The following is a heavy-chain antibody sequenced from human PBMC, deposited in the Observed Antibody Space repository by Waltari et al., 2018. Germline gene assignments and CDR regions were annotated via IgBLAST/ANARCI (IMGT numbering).Heavy chain of an antibody. Sequence: DVQLVESGGGLVQPGGSRRLSCSASGFPFGAYWMNWVRQTPGTGLEWVANIKEDGSVKYYLDSVKGRFTISRDNAKNSLYLQMDSLTADDTAIYYCARGTTTTPNWFDPWGQGTLVTVSS. D-gene: IGHD1-26*01. CDR2: IKEDGSVK. CDR1: GFPFGAYW. CDR3: ARGTTTTPNWFDP. V-gene: IGHV3-7*03. J-gene: IGHJ5*02.